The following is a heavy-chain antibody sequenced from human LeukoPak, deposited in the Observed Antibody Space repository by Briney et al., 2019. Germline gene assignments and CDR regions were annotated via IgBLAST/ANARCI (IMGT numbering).Heavy chain of an antibody. Sequence: SETLSLTCTVSGRSLSGCSYFWGWFRQPPGKGLEWIGSIHYSGSTNYNPSLKSRVTISVDTSKNQFSLKLSSVTAADTAVYYCARVDCSSTSCYENYWGQGTLVTVSS. CDR3: ARVDCSSTSCYENY. V-gene: IGHV4-39*07. CDR2: IHYSGST. CDR1: GRSLSGCSYF. D-gene: IGHD2-2*01. J-gene: IGHJ4*02.